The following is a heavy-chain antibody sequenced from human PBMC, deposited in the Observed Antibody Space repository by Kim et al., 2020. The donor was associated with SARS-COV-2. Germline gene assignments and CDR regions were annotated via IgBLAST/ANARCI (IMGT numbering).Heavy chain of an antibody. J-gene: IGHJ2*01. D-gene: IGHD3-16*01. Sequence: GGSLRLSCAASGFTFSNYAMSWVRQAPGRGLEWVSVICGSGVSTYDEDSVKGRFTISRDNSKNTLPLQMNSLTAEDTAMYYCAKEPGGKLRPWYFDLWGRGTLLTVSS. CDR1: GFTFSNYA. CDR3: AKEPGGKLRPWYFDL. CDR2: ICGSGVST. V-gene: IGHV3-23*01.